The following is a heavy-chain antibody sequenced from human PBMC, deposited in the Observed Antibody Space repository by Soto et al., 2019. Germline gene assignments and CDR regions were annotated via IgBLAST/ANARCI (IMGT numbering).Heavy chain of an antibody. J-gene: IGHJ4*02. CDR1: GGSISSSSYY. CDR2: IYYSGST. V-gene: IGHV4-39*01. CDR3: ARITMVRGTDY. Sequence: PSETLCLSGTVSGGSISSSSYYWGWIRQRPGKGREWSGSIYYSGSTYYNPSLKSRVTISVDTSKNQFSLKLSSVPAPPTAVYYCARITMVRGTDYWGQGTLVTVSS. D-gene: IGHD3-10*01.